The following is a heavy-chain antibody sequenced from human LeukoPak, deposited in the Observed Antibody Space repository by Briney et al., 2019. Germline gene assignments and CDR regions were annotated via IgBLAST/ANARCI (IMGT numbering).Heavy chain of an antibody. Sequence: SQTLSLTCTVSGGSISSGDYYWSWIRQPPGKGLEWIGYIYYSGSTYYNPSLKSRVTISVDTSKNQFSLKLSSVTAADTAVYYCARDLYYYDSSGYFDYWGQGTLVTVSS. D-gene: IGHD3-22*01. CDR3: ARDLYYYDSSGYFDY. V-gene: IGHV4-30-4*08. J-gene: IGHJ4*02. CDR1: GGSISSGDYY. CDR2: IYYSGST.